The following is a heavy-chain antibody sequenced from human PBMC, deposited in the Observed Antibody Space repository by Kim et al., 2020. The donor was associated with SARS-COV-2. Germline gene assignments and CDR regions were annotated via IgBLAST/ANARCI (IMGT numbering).Heavy chain of an antibody. D-gene: IGHD3-10*01. CDR3: ARESFSMVRGVLVYYMDF. J-gene: IGHJ6*03. Sequence: SVKVSCKASGGTFSSYAISWVRQAPGQGLEWMGRIIPILGIANYAQKFQGRVTITADKSTSTAYMELSSLRSEDTAVYYCARESFSMVRGVLVYYMDFW. V-gene: IGHV1-69*04. CDR2: IIPILGIA. CDR1: GGTFSSYA.